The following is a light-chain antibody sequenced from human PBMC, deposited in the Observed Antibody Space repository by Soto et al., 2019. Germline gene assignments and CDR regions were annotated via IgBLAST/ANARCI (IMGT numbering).Light chain of an antibody. J-gene: IGLJ2*01. CDR2: EVS. CDR1: SSDVGSYNL. CDR3: CSYAGSSTHVV. Sequence: QAVVTQPASVSGSPGQSITISCTGTSSDVGSYNLVSWYQQHPGKAPKLMIYEVSQRPSGVSNRFSGSKSGNTASLTISGLQAEDEADYYCCSYAGSSTHVVFGGGTKLTVL. V-gene: IGLV2-23*02.